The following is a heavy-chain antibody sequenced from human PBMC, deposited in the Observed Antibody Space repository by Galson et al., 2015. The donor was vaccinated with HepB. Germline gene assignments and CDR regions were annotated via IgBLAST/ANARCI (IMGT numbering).Heavy chain of an antibody. V-gene: IGHV1-2*02. CDR3: AKDPEPPYYDFWSAHPPDNWFDP. J-gene: IGHJ5*02. CDR2: INPDTGGT. D-gene: IGHD3-3*01. CDR1: GYTFTDYY. Sequence: SVKVSCKASGYTFTDYYMHWVRQAPGQGLEWMGWINPDTGGTNYAQKFQGRVTMARDTSITTAYMELRRLRSDDTAVYYCAKDPEPPYYDFWSAHPPDNWFDPWGQGTLVTVSS.